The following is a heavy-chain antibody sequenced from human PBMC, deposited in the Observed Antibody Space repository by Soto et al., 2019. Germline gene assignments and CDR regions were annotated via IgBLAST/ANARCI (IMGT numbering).Heavy chain of an antibody. Sequence: SETLSLTCAVYGGSFSGYYWSWIRQPPGKGLEWIGEINHSGSTNYNPSLRSRVTISEDTSKNQFSLKLLSVTTADTAVYFCAAGEASSRNLAPYYLDFWGQGTLVTVSS. CDR3: AAGEASSRNLAPYYLDF. D-gene: IGHD6-13*01. CDR1: GGSFSGYY. V-gene: IGHV4-34*01. J-gene: IGHJ4*02. CDR2: INHSGST.